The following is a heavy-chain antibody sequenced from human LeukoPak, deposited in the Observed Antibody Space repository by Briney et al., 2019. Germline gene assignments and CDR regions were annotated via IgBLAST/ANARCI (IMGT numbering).Heavy chain of an antibody. V-gene: IGHV1-18*01. CDR2: ISAYNGNT. CDR1: GYTFTSYD. Sequence: ASVKVSCKASGYTFTSYDISWVRQAPGQGLGWMGWISAYNGNTNYAQKLQGRVTMTTDTSTSTAYMELRSLRSDDTAVYYCASHYYGWWFDPWGQGTLVTVSS. J-gene: IGHJ5*02. CDR3: ASHYYGWWFDP. D-gene: IGHD3-10*01.